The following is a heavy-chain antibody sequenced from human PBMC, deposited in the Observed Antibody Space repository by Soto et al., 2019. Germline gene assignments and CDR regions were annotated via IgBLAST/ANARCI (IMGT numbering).Heavy chain of an antibody. CDR2: IYPGDSDT. J-gene: IGHJ6*02. D-gene: IGHD2-2*01. CDR1: GYSFTSYW. V-gene: IGHV5-51*01. CDR3: ARSGGIVVVPAPTYYYYGMDV. Sequence: GESLKISCKGSGYSFTSYWIGWVRQMPGKGLEWMGIIYPGDSDTRYSPSFQGQVTISADKSISTAYLQWSSLKASDTAMYYCARSGGIVVVPAPTYYYYGMDVWGQGTTVTVSS.